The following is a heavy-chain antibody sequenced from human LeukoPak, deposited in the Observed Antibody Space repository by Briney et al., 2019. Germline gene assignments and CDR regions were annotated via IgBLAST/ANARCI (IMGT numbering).Heavy chain of an antibody. Sequence: PSETLSLTCTVSGASISSGDYLWSRIRQPPGMGLEWIGNIYYSGSTYYNPSLKSRVTISVDTSKNQFSLKLSSVTAADTAVYYCASADSSSWYLLPWGQGTLVTVSS. D-gene: IGHD6-13*01. CDR3: ASADSSSWYLLP. CDR1: GASISSGDYL. CDR2: IYYSGST. J-gene: IGHJ5*02. V-gene: IGHV4-30-4*01.